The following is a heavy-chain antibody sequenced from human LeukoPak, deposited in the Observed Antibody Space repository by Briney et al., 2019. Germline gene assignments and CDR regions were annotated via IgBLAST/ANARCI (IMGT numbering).Heavy chain of an antibody. CDR3: ATGYPKRRPSDMLTVPLFDY. Sequence: ASVKVSCKASGYTFTDYYIQWVRQAPGQGLEWMGWISGYNGNTKFEEKFQDRVTMTTDTSTNTAYMELRSLRSDDTATYYCATGYPKRRPSDMLTVPLFDYWGQGSLVIVSS. D-gene: IGHD3-9*01. J-gene: IGHJ4*02. CDR2: ISGYNGNT. V-gene: IGHV1-18*04. CDR1: GYTFTDYY.